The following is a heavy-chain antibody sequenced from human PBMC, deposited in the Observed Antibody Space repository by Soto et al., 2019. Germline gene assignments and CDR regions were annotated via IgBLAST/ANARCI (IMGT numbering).Heavy chain of an antibody. D-gene: IGHD2-21*01. V-gene: IGHV3-23*01. CDR3: ARCAVLSTASGGWCNWFDR. CDR2: ISASGAAT. CDR1: EFTFSNYA. J-gene: IGHJ5*02. Sequence: EVQLLESGGGLVQPGGSLRLSCTASEFTFSNYAMSWVRQAPGKGLEWVSAISASGAATYYVDSVKGRFTISRDNSKNTLYVQMNSLKAEDTGVYYCARCAVLSTASGGWCNWFDRWGEGSLVTVSS.